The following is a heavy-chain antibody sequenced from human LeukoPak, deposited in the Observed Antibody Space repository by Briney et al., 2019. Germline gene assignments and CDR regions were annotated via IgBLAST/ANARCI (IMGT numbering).Heavy chain of an antibody. CDR2: IYYSGST. CDR1: GGSISSSSYY. V-gene: IGHV4-39*07. D-gene: IGHD3-3*01. Sequence: SETLSLTCTVSGGSISSSSYYWGWIRQPPGTGLEWIGSIYYSGSTYYNPSLKSRVTISVDTSKNQFSLKLSSVTAADTAVYYCARDVFYDFWSGYSLGYFDYWGQGTLVTVSS. CDR3: ARDVFYDFWSGYSLGYFDY. J-gene: IGHJ4*02.